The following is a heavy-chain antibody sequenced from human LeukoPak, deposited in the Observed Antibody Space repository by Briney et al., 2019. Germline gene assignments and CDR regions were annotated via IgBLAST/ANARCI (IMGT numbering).Heavy chain of an antibody. D-gene: IGHD6-13*01. J-gene: IGHJ4*02. V-gene: IGHV4-39*07. CDR2: IYYSGST. CDR3: ATGSWYLV. CDR1: GGSISSSSYY. Sequence: PSETLSLTCTVSGGSISSSSYYWGWVRQPPGKGLEWIGSIYYSGSTYYNPSLKSRVTISVDTSKNQFSLKLSSVTAADTAVYYCATGSWYLVWGQGTLVTVSS.